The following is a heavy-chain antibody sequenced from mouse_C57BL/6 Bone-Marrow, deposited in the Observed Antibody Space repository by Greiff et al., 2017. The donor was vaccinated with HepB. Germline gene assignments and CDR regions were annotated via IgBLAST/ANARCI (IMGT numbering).Heavy chain of an antibody. J-gene: IGHJ2*01. CDR2: ISSGSSTI. V-gene: IGHV5-17*01. Sequence: EVMLVESGGGLVKPGGSLKLSCAASRFTFSDYGMHWVRQAPEKGLEWVAYISSGSSTIYYADTVKGRFTISRDNATNTLFLQMTSLRSEDTAMYYCARTLYGSPFDYWGQGTTLTVSS. CDR3: ARTLYGSPFDY. CDR1: RFTFSDYG. D-gene: IGHD1-1*01.